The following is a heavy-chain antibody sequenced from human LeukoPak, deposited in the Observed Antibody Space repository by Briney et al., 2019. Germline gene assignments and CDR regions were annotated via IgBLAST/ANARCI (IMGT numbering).Heavy chain of an antibody. J-gene: IGHJ3*02. V-gene: IGHV3-74*01. Sequence: GGSLRLSCAASGFMLSSTWMHWVRQAPGKGLVWVSRINSDATSTSYADSVRGRFTISRDDAKNTMYLQMNSLRAEDTAVYYCGKNRYSGSLSPFDIWGQGTMVTVSS. D-gene: IGHD1-26*01. CDR2: INSDATST. CDR3: GKNRYSGSLSPFDI. CDR1: GFMLSSTW.